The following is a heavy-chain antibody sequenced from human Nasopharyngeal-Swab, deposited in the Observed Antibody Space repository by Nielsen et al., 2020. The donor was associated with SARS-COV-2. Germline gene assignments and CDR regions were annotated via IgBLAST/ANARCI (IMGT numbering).Heavy chain of an antibody. D-gene: IGHD6-13*01. CDR2: IYHSGST. V-gene: IGHV4-38-2*01. CDR1: GYSISSGYY. CDR3: ARRSSWYYLDY. Sequence: AETLSLTCAVSGYSISSGYYWGWIRQPPGKGLECIGNIYHSGSTYYNPSLKSRVTISVDTSKNQFSLKLSSVTAADTAVYCCARRSSWYYLDYWGQGILVTVSS. J-gene: IGHJ4*02.